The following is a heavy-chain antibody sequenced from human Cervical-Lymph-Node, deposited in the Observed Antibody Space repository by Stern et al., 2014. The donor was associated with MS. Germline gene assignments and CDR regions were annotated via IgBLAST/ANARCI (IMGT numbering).Heavy chain of an antibody. V-gene: IGHV3-30-3*01. Sequence: VHLVESGGGVVQPGRSLRLSCAASGFTFSSYAMHWVRQAPGKGLEWVAVISYEGSNHYYADSVKGRFTISRDNSKNTLYLQMNSLRAEDTAVYYCARTYYYGSGSQKDYYGMDVWGQGTTVTVSS. CDR1: GFTFSSYA. CDR2: ISYEGSNH. J-gene: IGHJ6*02. D-gene: IGHD3-10*01. CDR3: ARTYYYGSGSQKDYYGMDV.